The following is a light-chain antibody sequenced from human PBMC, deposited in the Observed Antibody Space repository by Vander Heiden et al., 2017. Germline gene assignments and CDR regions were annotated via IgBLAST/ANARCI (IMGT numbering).Light chain of an antibody. J-gene: IGLJ3*02. Sequence: SYELTQPPSVSVSPGHTASISCSGHELGDKFACWYRQKPGQSPVVLIYQDNKRPSGIPERFSGSNSGNTATLTISGTQVMDEADYFCQTWASGAAVFGGGTRLTVL. V-gene: IGLV3-1*01. CDR1: ELGDKF. CDR2: QDN. CDR3: QTWASGAAV.